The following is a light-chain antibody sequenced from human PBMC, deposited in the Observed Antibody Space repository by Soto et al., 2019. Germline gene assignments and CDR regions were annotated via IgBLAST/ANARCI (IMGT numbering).Light chain of an antibody. J-gene: IGKJ1*01. CDR1: QTLLHSNGHNY. CDR2: LGS. Sequence: VLTQSPLALPVIPGEPAPISCRSSQTLLHSNGHNYLDWYLQKTGKSPQLLIYLGSNRASGVPDRFSGSGSCTTYTLKIIRMQAEDVGIYYCMQPLQTQPWTFGQGTKVEIK. V-gene: IGKV2-28*01. CDR3: MQPLQTQPWT.